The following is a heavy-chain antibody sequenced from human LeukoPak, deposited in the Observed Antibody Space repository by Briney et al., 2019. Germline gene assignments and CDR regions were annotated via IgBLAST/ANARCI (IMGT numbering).Heavy chain of an antibody. D-gene: IGHD1-1*01. V-gene: IGHV1-3*01. CDR3: ARVLPRLGTGTTYNWFDP. Sequence: ASVKVSCKASGYTFTSYAMHWVRQAPGQMLEWMGWFNAGNGNTKYSQKFQGRVTITRDTSASTAYMELSSLRSEDTAVYYCARVLPRLGTGTTYNWFDPWGQGTLVTVSS. CDR1: GYTFTSYA. J-gene: IGHJ5*02. CDR2: FNAGNGNT.